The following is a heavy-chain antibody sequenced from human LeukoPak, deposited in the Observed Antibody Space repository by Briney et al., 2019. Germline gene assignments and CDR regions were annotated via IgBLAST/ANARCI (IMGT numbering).Heavy chain of an antibody. Sequence: ASVKVSCKASGYTFTSYYMHWVRQAPGQGLEWMGIINPSGGSTSYAQKFQGRVTMTRDMSTSTVYMELSSLRSEDTAVYYCARDQGEWLIGYWGQGTLVTVSS. CDR2: INPSGGST. D-gene: IGHD6-19*01. V-gene: IGHV1-46*01. J-gene: IGHJ4*02. CDR3: ARDQGEWLIGY. CDR1: GYTFTSYY.